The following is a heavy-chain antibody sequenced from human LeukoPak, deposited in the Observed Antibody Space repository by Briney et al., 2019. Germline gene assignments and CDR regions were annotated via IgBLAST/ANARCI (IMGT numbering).Heavy chain of an antibody. J-gene: IGHJ3*02. CDR1: GGTFSSYA. CDR3: ARDVGQQLVRHAFDI. D-gene: IGHD6-13*01. Sequence: SVKVSCKASGGTFSSYAISWVRQAPGQGLEWMGRIIPILGIANYAQKFQGRVTITADKSTSTAYMELSSLRSEDTAVYYCARDVGQQLVRHAFDIWGQGTMVTVSS. CDR2: IIPILGIA. V-gene: IGHV1-69*04.